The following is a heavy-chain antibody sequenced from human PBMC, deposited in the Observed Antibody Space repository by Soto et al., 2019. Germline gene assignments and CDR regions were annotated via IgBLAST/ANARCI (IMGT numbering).Heavy chain of an antibody. CDR1: GGSINSCGYY. CDR2: IYYNGNS. J-gene: IGHJ4*02. CDR3: GREWYGGSYSLDY. V-gene: IGHV4-31*11. D-gene: IGHD1-26*01. Sequence: PSETLSLTCAVSGGSINSCGYYWSWIRQHSGKGLEWIGYIYYNGNSNYTPSLRSRLTMSGDTSQTHFSLNLNSVTAANKAVYYCGREWYGGSYSLDYWGQRTLVPVSS.